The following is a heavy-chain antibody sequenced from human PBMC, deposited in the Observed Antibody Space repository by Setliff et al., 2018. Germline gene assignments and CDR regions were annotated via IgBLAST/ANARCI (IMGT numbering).Heavy chain of an antibody. CDR1: GYNFTAYY. V-gene: IGHV1-2*02. J-gene: IGHJ4*02. D-gene: IGHD5-18*01. Sequence: ASVKVSCKTSGYNFTAYYIHWVRQAPGQGLEWMGWINPNSGGTNYAQKFQGRVTMTRDTSISTAYMELSRLRSDDTAVYYCARGYSYGYDSGYYFDYWGQGTLVTVSS. CDR2: INPNSGGT. CDR3: ARGYSYGYDSGYYFDY.